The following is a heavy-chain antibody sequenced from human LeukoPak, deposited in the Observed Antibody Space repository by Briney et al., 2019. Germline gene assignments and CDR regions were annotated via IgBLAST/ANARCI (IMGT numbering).Heavy chain of an antibody. CDR2: INPNSGGT. CDR1: GYTFTVYY. Sequence: ASVTVSCKASGYTFTVYYMHWVRQAPGQGLEWMGWINPNSGGTNYAQKFQGRVTMTRDTSISTAYMELNRLRSDDTAVYYCASNLKSAMVTDWDYWGEGTLVTVSS. D-gene: IGHD5-18*01. CDR3: ASNLKSAMVTDWDY. J-gene: IGHJ4*02. V-gene: IGHV1-2*02.